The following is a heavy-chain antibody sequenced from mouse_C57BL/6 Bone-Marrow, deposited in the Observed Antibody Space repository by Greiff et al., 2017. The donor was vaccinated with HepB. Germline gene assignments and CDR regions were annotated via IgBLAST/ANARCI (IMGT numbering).Heavy chain of an antibody. Sequence: EVKLMESGGGLVQSGRSLRPSCATSGFTFSDFYMEWVRQAPGKGLEWIAASRNKANDYTTEYSASVKGRFIVSRDTSQSILYLQMNALRAEDTAIYYCARDGDYAPHAMDYWGQGTSVTVSS. J-gene: IGHJ4*01. CDR2: SRNKANDYTT. V-gene: IGHV7-1*01. CDR3: ARDGDYAPHAMDY. CDR1: GFTFSDFY. D-gene: IGHD1-1*01.